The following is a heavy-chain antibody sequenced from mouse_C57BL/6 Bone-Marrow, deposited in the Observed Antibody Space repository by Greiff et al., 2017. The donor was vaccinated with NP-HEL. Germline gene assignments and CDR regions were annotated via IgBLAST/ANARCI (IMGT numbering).Heavy chain of an antibody. Sequence: EVKLEESGEGLVKPGGSLKLSCAASGFTFSSYAMSWVRQTPEKRLEWVAYISSGGDYIYYADTVKGRFTISRDNARNTLYLQMSSLKSEDTAMYYCTRYSNYPYWYFDVWGTGTTVTVSS. CDR2: ISSGGDYI. D-gene: IGHD2-5*01. V-gene: IGHV5-9-1*02. CDR1: GFTFSSYA. CDR3: TRYSNYPYWYFDV. J-gene: IGHJ1*03.